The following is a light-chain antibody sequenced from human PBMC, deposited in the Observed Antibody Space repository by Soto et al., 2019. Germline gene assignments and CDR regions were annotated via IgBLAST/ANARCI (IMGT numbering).Light chain of an antibody. Sequence: EIVLTQSPVTLSLSPGERATLSCRASQSVSTNLAWYQQKPGQAPRLLIYDASNRATGIPARFSGSGSGTDFTLTISSLEPEDFAVFYCQHRSNGYTFGQGTKLEIK. CDR2: DAS. J-gene: IGKJ2*01. V-gene: IGKV3-11*01. CDR3: QHRSNGYT. CDR1: QSVSTN.